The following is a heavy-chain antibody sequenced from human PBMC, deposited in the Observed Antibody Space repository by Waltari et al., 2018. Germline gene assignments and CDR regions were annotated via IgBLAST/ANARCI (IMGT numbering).Heavy chain of an antibody. D-gene: IGHD3-3*02. CDR3: ARHLSRARLYYFDY. CDR1: GYTFTGYY. J-gene: IGHJ4*02. Sequence: KPGASVKVSCKASGYTFTGYYMHWVRQAPGQGLEWMGRINPNSGGTNYAQKFQGRVTMTRDTSISTAYMELSRLRSDDTAVYYCARHLSRARLYYFDYWGQGTLVTVSS. CDR2: INPNSGGT. V-gene: IGHV1-2*06.